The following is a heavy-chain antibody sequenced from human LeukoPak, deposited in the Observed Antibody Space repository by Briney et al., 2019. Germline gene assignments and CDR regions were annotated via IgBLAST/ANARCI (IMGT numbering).Heavy chain of an antibody. CDR1: GYTFTSYY. D-gene: IGHD2-15*01. CDR3: ASGYCSGGSCYFSDFDY. V-gene: IGHV1-46*01. Sequence: ASVKVSCKASGYTFTSYYMHWVRQAPGQGLEWMGIINPSGGSTSYAQKFQGRVTMTRDTSTSTVYMELSSLRSEDTAVYYCASGYCSGGSCYFSDFDYWGQGTLVTVSS. CDR2: INPSGGST. J-gene: IGHJ4*02.